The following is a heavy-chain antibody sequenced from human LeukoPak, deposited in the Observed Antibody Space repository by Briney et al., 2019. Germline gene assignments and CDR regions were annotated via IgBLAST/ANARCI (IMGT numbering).Heavy chain of an antibody. CDR3: ARGIQLWSRRVEY. J-gene: IGHJ4*02. CDR1: GFTFSDYY. D-gene: IGHD5-18*01. Sequence: PGGSLRLSCAASGFTFSDYYMSWIRQAPGKGLEWVSYISSSGSTIYYADSVKGRFTISRNNAKNSLYLQMNSLRAEDTAVYYCARGIQLWSRRVEYWGQGTLVTVSS. CDR2: ISSSGSTI. V-gene: IGHV3-11*01.